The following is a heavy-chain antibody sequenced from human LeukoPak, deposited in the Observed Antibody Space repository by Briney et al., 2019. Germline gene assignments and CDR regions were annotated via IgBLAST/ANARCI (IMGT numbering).Heavy chain of an antibody. CDR3: ARLRNDAFDI. V-gene: IGHV3-11*06. Sequence: GGSLRLSCAASGFTFSDYYMSWIRQAPGKGLEWVSSISSSSSYIYYADSVKGRFTISRDNAKNSLYLQMNSLRAEDTAVYYCARLRNDAFDIWGQGTMVTVSS. D-gene: IGHD4-17*01. J-gene: IGHJ3*02. CDR2: ISSSSSYI. CDR1: GFTFSDYY.